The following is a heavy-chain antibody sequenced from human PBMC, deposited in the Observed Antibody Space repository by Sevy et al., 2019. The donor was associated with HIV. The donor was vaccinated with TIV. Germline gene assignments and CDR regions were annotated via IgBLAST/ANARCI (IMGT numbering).Heavy chain of an antibody. CDR3: ARTVLGPYFDH. V-gene: IGHV3-11*01. CDR1: EFTFSVYY. Sequence: GGSLRLSCAASEFTFSVYYMTWIRQAPGMGLELVSYINSWGTTIYYADSVKGRFTISRDNANNSLYLQMNSLRAEDTAVYYCARTVLGPYFDHWGQGTLVTVSS. CDR2: INSWGTTI. J-gene: IGHJ4*02. D-gene: IGHD2-8*02.